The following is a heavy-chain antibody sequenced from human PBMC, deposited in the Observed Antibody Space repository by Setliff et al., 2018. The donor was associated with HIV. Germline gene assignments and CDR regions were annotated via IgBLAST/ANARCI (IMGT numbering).Heavy chain of an antibody. V-gene: IGHV4-61*02. CDR3: AREDGEYTSSPRWFDP. Sequence: SETLSLTCTVSGGSISRGSYYWSWIRQPAGKGLEWIGRIYTSGSIHYDPSLKSRVTISVDTSKNQFSLKVSSVNAPDTAVYFCAREDGEYTSSPRWFDPWGQGTQVTVSS. D-gene: IGHD6-13*01. CDR1: GGSISRGSYY. J-gene: IGHJ5*02. CDR2: IYTSGSI.